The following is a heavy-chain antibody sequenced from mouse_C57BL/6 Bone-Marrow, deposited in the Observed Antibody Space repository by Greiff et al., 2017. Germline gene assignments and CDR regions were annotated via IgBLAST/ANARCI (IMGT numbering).Heavy chain of an antibody. CDR1: GYTFTDYY. CDR3: ARSNWVYFDY. D-gene: IGHD4-1*01. J-gene: IGHJ2*01. Sequence: VQLQQSGPELVKPGASVKISCKASGYTFTDYYMNWVKQSHGKSLEWIGDINPNNGGTSYNQKFKGKATLTVDKSSSTAYMELRSLTSEDSAVYYCARSNWVYFDYWGQGTTLTVSS. CDR2: INPNNGGT. V-gene: IGHV1-26*01.